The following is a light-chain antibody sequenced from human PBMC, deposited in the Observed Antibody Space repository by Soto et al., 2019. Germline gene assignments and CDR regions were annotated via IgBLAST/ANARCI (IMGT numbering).Light chain of an antibody. V-gene: IGKV3-20*01. J-gene: IGKJ1*01. CDR2: GPF. CDR3: LHHGSSLWT. CDR1: QSVGGSY. Sequence: EIVLTQSPGTLSLSPGERATLSCRASQSVGGSYVGWYQQKPGQGPRLLIFGPFSRATGIPDRFSGSGSGTDFPLTISRLEPEDFAMYYCLHHGSSLWTFGQGTKVDI.